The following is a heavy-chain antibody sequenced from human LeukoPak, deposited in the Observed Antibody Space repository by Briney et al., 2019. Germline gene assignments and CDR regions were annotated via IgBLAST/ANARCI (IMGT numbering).Heavy chain of an antibody. Sequence: SETLSLTCTVSGGSISSYYWSWIRQPPGKGLEWIGYIYYSGSTNYNPSLKSRVTIPVDTSKNQFSLKLSSVTAADTAVYYCARGRIAAAGTGPYYYGMDVWGQGTTVTVSS. CDR1: GGSISSYY. CDR2: IYYSGST. V-gene: IGHV4-59*01. CDR3: ARGRIAAAGTGPYYYGMDV. J-gene: IGHJ6*02. D-gene: IGHD6-13*01.